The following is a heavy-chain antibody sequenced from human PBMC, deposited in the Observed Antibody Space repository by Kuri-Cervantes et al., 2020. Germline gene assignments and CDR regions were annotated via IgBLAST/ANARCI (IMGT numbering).Heavy chain of an antibody. D-gene: IGHD5-12*01. Sequence: GESLKISCAASGFTFSSYAMSWVRQAPGKGLEWVSAISGSGGSTYYADSVKGRFTISRDNSKNTLYLQMNSLRAEDTAVYYCVCVVDSGDEMGTFDYWGQGTLVTVSS. J-gene: IGHJ4*02. CDR1: GFTFSSYA. CDR2: ISGSGGST. CDR3: VCVVDSGDEMGTFDY. V-gene: IGHV3-23*01.